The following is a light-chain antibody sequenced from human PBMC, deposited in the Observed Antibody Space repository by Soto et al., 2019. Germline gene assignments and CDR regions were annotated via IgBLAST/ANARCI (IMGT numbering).Light chain of an antibody. CDR3: CSYAGSYTWV. Sequence: QSALTQPRSVSGSPGQSVTISCTGTSSDVGGYNYVSWYQQHPGKAPKLMIYDVSKRPSGVPDRFSGSKSGNTASLTISGXXXXXEXXYXCCSYAGSYTWVFGGGTKVTVL. V-gene: IGLV2-11*01. CDR2: DVS. CDR1: SSDVGGYNY. J-gene: IGLJ3*02.